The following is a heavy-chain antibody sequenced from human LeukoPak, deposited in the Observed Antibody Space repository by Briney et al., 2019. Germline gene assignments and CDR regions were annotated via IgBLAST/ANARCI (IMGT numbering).Heavy chain of an antibody. D-gene: IGHD3-9*01. CDR1: GFAFSTQA. J-gene: IGHJ4*02. Sequence: GGSLRLSCAAPGFAFSTQAMHWVRQAPGKGLEWVAVISYDGSNIYYADSVKGRFTISRDNSENTLYLQMSGLRAEDTAVYYCARDRGKLRYFDLWGQGTLVTVSS. V-gene: IGHV3-30*15. CDR3: ARDRGKLRYFDL. CDR2: ISYDGSNI.